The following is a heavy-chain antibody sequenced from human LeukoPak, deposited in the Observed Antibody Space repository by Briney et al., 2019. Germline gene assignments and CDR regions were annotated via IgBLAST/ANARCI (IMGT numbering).Heavy chain of an antibody. CDR1: GFTFSSYS. J-gene: IGHJ6*03. Sequence: PGGSLRPSCAASGFTFSSYSMNWVRQAPGKGLEWVSSISSSSSYIYYADSVKGRFTISRDNAKNSLYLQMNSLRAEDTAVYYCAREIISRATTVTTWDYYYYMDVWGKGTTVTVSS. CDR2: ISSSSSYI. V-gene: IGHV3-21*01. D-gene: IGHD4-11*01. CDR3: AREIISRATTVTTWDYYYYMDV.